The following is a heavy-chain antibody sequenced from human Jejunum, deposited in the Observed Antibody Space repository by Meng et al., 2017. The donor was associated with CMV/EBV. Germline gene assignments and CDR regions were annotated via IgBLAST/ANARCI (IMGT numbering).Heavy chain of an antibody. CDR2: ISWNSGSI. D-gene: IGHD1-7*01. CDR1: TFNYYA. CDR3: AKDMSRGVTGTTTFDY. Sequence: TFNYYAIHWVRQVPGMGLEWVSGISWNSGSIRYAGSVKGRFTVSRDNAKNSLYLQMNSLRPEDTALYYCAKDMSRGVTGTTTFDYWGQGTLVTVSS. J-gene: IGHJ4*02. V-gene: IGHV3-9*01.